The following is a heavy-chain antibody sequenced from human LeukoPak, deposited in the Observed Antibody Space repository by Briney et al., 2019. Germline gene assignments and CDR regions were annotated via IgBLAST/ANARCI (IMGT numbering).Heavy chain of an antibody. V-gene: IGHV4-34*01. CDR1: GGSFSDYY. CDR3: ARGTEGVTPNWFDP. CDR2: INHSGST. J-gene: IGHJ5*02. D-gene: IGHD4-23*01. Sequence: PSETLSLTCAVYGGSFSDYYWSWIRQPPGKGLEWIGEINHSGSTNYNPPLKSRVTISVDTSKNQFSLKLSSVTAADTAVYYCARGTEGVTPNWFDPWGQGTLVTVSS.